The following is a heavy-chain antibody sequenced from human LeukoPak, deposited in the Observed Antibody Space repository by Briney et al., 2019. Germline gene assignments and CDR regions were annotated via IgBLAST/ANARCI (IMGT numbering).Heavy chain of an antibody. Sequence: ASVKVSCKASGYTFTGYYMHWGRQAPGQGLEWMGWINPNSGGTNYEQQFQGRVTMTRDTSISKAYMELISLRSEDTAVYYCARSYCGGDCNSSTGAFDIWGQGTMVTVSS. D-gene: IGHD2-21*02. CDR3: ARSYCGGDCNSSTGAFDI. CDR2: INPNSGGT. V-gene: IGHV1-2*02. CDR1: GYTFTGYY. J-gene: IGHJ3*02.